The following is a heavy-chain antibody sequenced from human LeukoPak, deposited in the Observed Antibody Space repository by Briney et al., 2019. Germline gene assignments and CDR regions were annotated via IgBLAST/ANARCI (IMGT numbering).Heavy chain of an antibody. D-gene: IGHD5-24*01. CDR2: IYYSGST. V-gene: IGHV4-59*01. CDR1: GGSISSYY. CDR3: ASYTIRDGYNWFGY. J-gene: IGHJ4*02. Sequence: SETLSLTCTVSGGSISSYYWSWIRQPPGKGLEWVGYIYYSGSTNYNPSLKSRVTISVDTSKNQFSLKLSSVTAADTAVYYCASYTIRDGYNWFGYWGQGTLVTVSS.